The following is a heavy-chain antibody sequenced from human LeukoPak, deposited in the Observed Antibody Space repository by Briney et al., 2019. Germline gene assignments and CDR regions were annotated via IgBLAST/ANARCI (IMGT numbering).Heavy chain of an antibody. CDR3: AKDTITMIMHLSNFDI. Sequence: PGGSLRLPCAASGFTFSSYAMSWVRQAPGKGLEWVSAISGSGGSTYYADSVKGRFTISRDNSKNTLYLQMNSLRAEDTAVYYCAKDTITMIMHLSNFDIWGQGTMVTVSS. CDR1: GFTFSSYA. D-gene: IGHD3-22*01. CDR2: ISGSGGST. V-gene: IGHV3-23*01. J-gene: IGHJ3*02.